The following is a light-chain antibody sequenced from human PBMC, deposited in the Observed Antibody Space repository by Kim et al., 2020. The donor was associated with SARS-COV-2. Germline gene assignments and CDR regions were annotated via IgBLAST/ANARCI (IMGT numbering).Light chain of an antibody. V-gene: IGKV1-39*01. Sequence: LSASVGDRVTITCRASDTVVTYLNWYQQKPGKAPKLLIYAASKLQTGVPSRFSGSGYGTHFTLTISNLQSDDFATYYCQQTYRLSSFGAGTKVAI. CDR1: DTVVTY. CDR3: QQTYRLSS. J-gene: IGKJ4*01. CDR2: AAS.